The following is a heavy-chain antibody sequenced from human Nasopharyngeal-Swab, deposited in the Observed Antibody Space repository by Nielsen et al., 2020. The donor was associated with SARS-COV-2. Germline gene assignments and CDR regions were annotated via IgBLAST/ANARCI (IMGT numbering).Heavy chain of an antibody. J-gene: IGHJ4*02. V-gene: IGHV3-21*01. CDR3: ARDHCSSTSCYLPGHYFDY. CDR1: GFTFTTSS. CDR2: ISTTSNYI. Sequence: GGSLRLSCEASGFTFTTSSMNWVRQAPGKGLEWVSSISTTSNYISYGDSVKGRFTISRDNAKNSLYLQMNSLRAEDTAVYYCARDHCSSTSCYLPGHYFDYWGQGTLVTVSS. D-gene: IGHD2-2*01.